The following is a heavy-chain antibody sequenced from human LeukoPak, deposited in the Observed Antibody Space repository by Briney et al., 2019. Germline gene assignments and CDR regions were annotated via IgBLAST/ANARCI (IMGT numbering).Heavy chain of an antibody. CDR3: SRHGPNLGDALHL. V-gene: IGHV5-51*01. CDR1: GYSFTNYW. D-gene: IGHD1-1*01. Sequence: GESLKISCKGSGYSFTNYWIGWVGQMPGKGLEWMGIIYPGDSDTRYSPSFQGQVTISADKSISTAYLQWSSLRASDTAMYYCSRHGPNLGDALHLWPQGTMVTVSS. J-gene: IGHJ3*01. CDR2: IYPGDSDT.